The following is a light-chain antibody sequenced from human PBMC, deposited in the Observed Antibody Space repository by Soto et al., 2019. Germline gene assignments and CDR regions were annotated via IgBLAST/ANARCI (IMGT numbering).Light chain of an antibody. Sequence: DIQMTQSPTSLSASVGGRGTITCRASQGIRNFGAWYQQKPGKAPKLLIYAASTLQSGVPSRFSGSGSGTDFTLTINSLQPEDVATYSCQKYSSVPVFGPGTKVEIK. J-gene: IGKJ3*01. CDR2: AAS. CDR1: QGIRNF. CDR3: QKYSSVPV. V-gene: IGKV1-27*01.